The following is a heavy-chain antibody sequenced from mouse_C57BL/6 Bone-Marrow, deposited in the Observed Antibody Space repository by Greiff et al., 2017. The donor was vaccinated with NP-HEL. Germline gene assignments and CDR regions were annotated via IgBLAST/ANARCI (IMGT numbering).Heavy chain of an antibody. CDR2: IHPNSGST. CDR1: GYTFTSYW. V-gene: IGHV1-64*01. J-gene: IGHJ2*01. CDR3: AREAYYSNFYYFDY. D-gene: IGHD2-5*01. Sequence: QVQLQQPGAELVKPGASVKLSCKASGYTFTSYWMHWVKQRPGQGLEWIGMIHPNSGSTNYNEKFKSKATLTVDKSSSTAYMQLSSLTSEDSAVYYCAREAYYSNFYYFDYWGQGTTLTVSS.